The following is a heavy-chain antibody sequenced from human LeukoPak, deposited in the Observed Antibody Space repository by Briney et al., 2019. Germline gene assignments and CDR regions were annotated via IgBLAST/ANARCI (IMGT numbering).Heavy chain of an antibody. Sequence: SETLSLTCTGSGGSISSYYWSWIRQPPGKGLEWIGYIYYSGSTNYNPSLKSRVAISVDTSKNQFSLKLSSVTAADTAVYYCARDYYGRFDPWGQGTLVTVSS. CDR2: IYYSGST. D-gene: IGHD3-10*01. CDR1: GGSISSYY. V-gene: IGHV4-59*01. CDR3: ARDYYGRFDP. J-gene: IGHJ5*02.